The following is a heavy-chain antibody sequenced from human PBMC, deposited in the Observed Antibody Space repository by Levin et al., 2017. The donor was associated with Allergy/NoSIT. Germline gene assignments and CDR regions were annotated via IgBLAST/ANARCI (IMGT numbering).Heavy chain of an antibody. J-gene: IGHJ6*03. D-gene: IGHD3-9*01. CDR3: IRPTRGYDWFYMDV. V-gene: IGHV3-72*01. Sequence: GESLKISCAASGFTFSDHYMDWVRQAPGKGLEWVGRHKNKANGYTTLYAASVKGRFSISRDDSKSSLNLQMNSLKTEDTAVYYCIRPTRGYDWFYMDVWGKGTTVTVSS. CDR1: GFTFSDHY. CDR2: HKNKANGYTT.